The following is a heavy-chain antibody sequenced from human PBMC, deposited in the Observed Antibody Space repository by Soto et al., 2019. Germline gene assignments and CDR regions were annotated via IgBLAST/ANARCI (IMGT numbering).Heavy chain of an antibody. D-gene: IGHD2-8*01. V-gene: IGHV1-8*01. CDR3: ARVRGVYCTNGVCPHRSPPFYYYYYYMDV. CDR2: MNPNSGNT. CDR1: GYTFTSYD. J-gene: IGHJ6*03. Sequence: ASVKVSCKASGYTFTSYDINWVRQATGQGLEWMGWMNPNSGNTGYAQKFQGRVTMTRNTSISTAYMELSSLRSEDTAVYYCARVRGVYCTNGVCPHRSPPFYYYYYYMDVWGKGTTVTVSS.